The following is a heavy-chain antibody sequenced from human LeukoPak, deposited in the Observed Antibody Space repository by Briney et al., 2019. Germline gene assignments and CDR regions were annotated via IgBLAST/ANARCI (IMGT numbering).Heavy chain of an antibody. CDR2: IYHSGST. Sequence: TASETLSLTCIVSGGSISSGGYFWSWIRQPPGKGLEWIGCIYHSGSTFYNPSLKSRVTISVDWSKNQFSLQLSSVTAADTAVYYCARSNNWGSPFDYWGQGTLVTVSS. V-gene: IGHV4-30-2*01. J-gene: IGHJ4*02. CDR3: ARSNNWGSPFDY. CDR1: GGSISSGGYF. D-gene: IGHD7-27*01.